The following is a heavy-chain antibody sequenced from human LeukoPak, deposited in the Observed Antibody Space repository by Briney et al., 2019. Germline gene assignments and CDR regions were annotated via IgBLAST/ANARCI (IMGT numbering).Heavy chain of an antibody. D-gene: IGHD3-10*01. J-gene: IGHJ5*02. V-gene: IGHV3-7*01. CDR2: IKQDGSEK. CDR3: ARGGRVWFDP. Sequence: GGSLRLSCAASGFTFNDAWMSWVRQVPGKGLEWVANIKQDGSEKYYVDSVKGRFTISRDNAKNSLYLQMNSLRAEDTAVYYCARGGRVWFDPWGQGTLVTVSS. CDR1: GFTFNDAW.